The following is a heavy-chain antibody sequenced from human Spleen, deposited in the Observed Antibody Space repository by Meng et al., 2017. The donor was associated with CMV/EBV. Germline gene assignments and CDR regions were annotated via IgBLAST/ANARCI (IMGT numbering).Heavy chain of an antibody. V-gene: IGHV3-49*04. CDR3: TRDHGGTYYADIDY. J-gene: IGHJ4*02. Sequence: GESLKISCTTSGFTFGDYAMSWVRQAPGKGLEWVGFIRTKTYGGTTEYAASVKGRFTISRDDSKSIAYLQMDSLTTEDTALYYCTRDHGGTYYADIDYWGQGTLVTVSS. CDR2: IRTKTYGGTT. D-gene: IGHD1-26*01. CDR1: GFTFGDYA.